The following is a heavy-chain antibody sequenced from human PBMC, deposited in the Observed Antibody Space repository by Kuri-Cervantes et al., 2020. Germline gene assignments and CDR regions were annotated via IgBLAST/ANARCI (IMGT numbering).Heavy chain of an antibody. CDR1: GYTFTSYY. CDR3: ASHSGYCSGGSCYSTFSYYYYMDV. CDR2: INPSGGST. D-gene: IGHD2-15*01. V-gene: IGHV1-46*01. J-gene: IGHJ6*03. Sequence: ASVKVSCKASGYTFTSYYMHWVRQAPGQGLEWMGIINPSGGSTSYAQKFQGRVTMTRDTSTSTVYMELSSLRSEDTAVYYCASHSGYCSGGSCYSTFSYYYYMDVWGKGTTVTVSS.